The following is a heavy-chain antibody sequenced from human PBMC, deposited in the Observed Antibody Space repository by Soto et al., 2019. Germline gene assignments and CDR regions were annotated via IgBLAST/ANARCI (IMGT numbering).Heavy chain of an antibody. CDR3: ARDSSGVSKLELRAYYGMDV. V-gene: IGHV4-39*07. D-gene: IGHD1-7*01. J-gene: IGHJ6*02. CDR2: IYYSGST. Sequence: PSETLSVTCTVSGGSISSSSYYWGWIRQPPGKGLEWIGSIYYSGSTYYNPSLKSRVTISVDTSKNQFSLKLSSVTAADTAVYYCARDSSGVSKLELRAYYGMDVWGQGTTVTVSS. CDR1: GGSISSSSYY.